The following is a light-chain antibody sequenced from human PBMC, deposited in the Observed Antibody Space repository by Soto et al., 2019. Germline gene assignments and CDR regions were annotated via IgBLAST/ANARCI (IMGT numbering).Light chain of an antibody. J-gene: IGLJ3*02. CDR2: DVT. V-gene: IGLV2-11*01. CDR3: CSYAGNSLWV. CDR1: SSDVGGSKF. Sequence: QPVLTQPRSVSGSPGQSVTISCNGSSSDVGGSKFVSWYQQHPVKAPKLVIYDVTKRPSGVPDRFSGSKSGNTASLTISGLQADDEADYYCCSYAGNSLWVFGGGTKLPS.